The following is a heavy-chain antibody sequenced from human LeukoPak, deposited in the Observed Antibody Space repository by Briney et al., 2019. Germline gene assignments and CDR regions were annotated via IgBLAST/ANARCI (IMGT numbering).Heavy chain of an antibody. CDR3: ARPYCSSTSCYVGGWYFDL. CDR2: IYYSGST. Sequence: SETLSLTCTVPGGSISSYYWSWIRQPPGKGLEWIGYIYYSGSTNYNPSLKSRVTISVDTSKNQFSLKLSSVTAADTAVYYCARPYCSSTSCYVGGWYFDLWGRGTLVTVSS. D-gene: IGHD2-2*01. CDR1: GGSISSYY. V-gene: IGHV4-59*01. J-gene: IGHJ2*01.